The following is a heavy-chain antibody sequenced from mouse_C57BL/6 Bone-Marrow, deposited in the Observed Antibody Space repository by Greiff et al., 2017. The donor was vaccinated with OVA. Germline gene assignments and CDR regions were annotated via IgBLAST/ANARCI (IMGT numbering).Heavy chain of an antibody. CDR2: IYPGSGST. CDR1: GYTFTSYW. V-gene: IGHV1-55*01. CDR3: ARKGAQATGYFDY. J-gene: IGHJ2*01. D-gene: IGHD3-2*02. Sequence: VQLQQPGAELVKPGASVKLSCKASGYTFTSYWITWVKQKHGQGLVWIGEIYPGSGSTNYNEKFKSKATLTVDTSSSTAYMQLSSLTSEDSAVYYGARKGAQATGYFDYWGQGTTLTVSS.